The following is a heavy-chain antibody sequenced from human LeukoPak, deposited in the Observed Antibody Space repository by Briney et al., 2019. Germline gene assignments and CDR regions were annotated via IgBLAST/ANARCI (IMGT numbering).Heavy chain of an antibody. CDR3: AKLLYPDSYYFDY. CDR2: IRYDGSNQ. Sequence: GGSLRLSCVASGIIFSSHGMHWVRQAPGKGLEWVAFIRYDGSNQYDADSVKGRFTISRDNSKNTLYLQMNSLRAEDTAVYYCAKLLYPDSYYFDYWGQGTLVTLSS. CDR1: GIIFSSHG. V-gene: IGHV3-30*02. D-gene: IGHD2-8*01. J-gene: IGHJ4*02.